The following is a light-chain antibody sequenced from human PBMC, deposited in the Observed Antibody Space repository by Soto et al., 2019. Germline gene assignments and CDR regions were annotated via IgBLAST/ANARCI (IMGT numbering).Light chain of an antibody. J-gene: IGKJ5*01. Sequence: ENVLTQSPGTLSLSPGERATLSCRASQSVRSSYLAWYQQKPGQAPRLLLYGASSRATGIPDRFSGSGSGTDFTLTIDRLEPEDFAVYYCQQYGDSPQPFGQGTLLEIK. V-gene: IGKV3-20*01. CDR3: QQYGDSPQP. CDR1: QSVRSSY. CDR2: GAS.